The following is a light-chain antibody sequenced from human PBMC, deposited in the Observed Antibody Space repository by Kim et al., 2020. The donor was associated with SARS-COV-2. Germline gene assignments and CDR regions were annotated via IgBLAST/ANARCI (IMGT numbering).Light chain of an antibody. CDR1: QSVSSTY. V-gene: IGKV3-20*01. J-gene: IGKJ2*01. CDR3: QQYESPPMYT. CDR2: GAS. Sequence: SPGERATLYCSVSQSVSSTYLAWYQQKPGQAPRLLIYGASSRATGIPDRFSGSGSGTDFTLTISRLDPEDFAVYYCQQYESPPMYTFGQGTKLEI.